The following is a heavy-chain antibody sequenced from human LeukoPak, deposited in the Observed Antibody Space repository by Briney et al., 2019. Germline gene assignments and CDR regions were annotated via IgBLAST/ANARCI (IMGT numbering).Heavy chain of an antibody. J-gene: IGHJ4*02. D-gene: IGHD6-19*01. CDR1: GFTFSNAW. CDR2: ISSSSSLI. V-gene: IGHV3-21*01. CDR3: ARGVISVALVDY. Sequence: GGSLRLSCAASGFTFSNAWMSWVRQAPGKGLEWVSSISSSSSLIYYADSVKGRFTISRDNAKNSLYLQMNSLRAEDTAMYFCARGVISVALVDYWGQGTLVTVSS.